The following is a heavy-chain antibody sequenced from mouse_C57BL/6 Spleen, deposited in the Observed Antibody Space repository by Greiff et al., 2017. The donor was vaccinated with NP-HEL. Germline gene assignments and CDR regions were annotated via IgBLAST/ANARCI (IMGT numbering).Heavy chain of an antibody. CDR3: AREGYSNYEDYYAMDY. V-gene: IGHV1-26*01. CDR1: GYTFTDYY. CDR2: INPNNGGT. J-gene: IGHJ4*01. Sequence: VQLQQSGPELVKPGASVKISCKASGYTFTDYYMNWVKQSHGKSLEWIGDINPNNGGTSYNQKFKGKATLTVDKSSSTAYMELRSLTSEDSAVYYCAREGYSNYEDYYAMDYWGQGTSVTVSS. D-gene: IGHD2-5*01.